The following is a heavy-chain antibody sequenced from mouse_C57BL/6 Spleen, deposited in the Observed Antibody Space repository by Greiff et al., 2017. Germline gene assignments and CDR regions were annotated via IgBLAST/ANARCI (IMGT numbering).Heavy chain of an antibody. D-gene: IGHD6-1*01. V-gene: IGHV3-6*01. CDR2: ISYDGSN. J-gene: IGHJ4*01. Sequence: EVQLQESGPGLVKPSQSLSLTCSVTGYSITSGYYWNWIRQFPGNKLEWMGYISYDGSNNYNPSLKNRISITRDTSKNQFFLKLNSVTTEDTATYYCALFAMDYWGQGTSVTVSS. CDR3: ALFAMDY. CDR1: GYSITSGYY.